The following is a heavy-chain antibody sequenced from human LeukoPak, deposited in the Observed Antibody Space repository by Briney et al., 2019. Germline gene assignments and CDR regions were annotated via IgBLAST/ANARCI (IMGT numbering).Heavy chain of an antibody. D-gene: IGHD2-21*01. CDR2: ISYDGSNK. Sequence: GRSLRLSCAASGFTFSSYAMHWVRQAPGKGLEWVAVISYDGSNKYYADSVKGRFTISRDNAENSLYLQMNSLSGEDTAVYYCARNGGGLGYWGQGTLVTVSS. CDR3: ARNGGGLGY. J-gene: IGHJ4*02. CDR1: GFTFSSYA. V-gene: IGHV3-30*07.